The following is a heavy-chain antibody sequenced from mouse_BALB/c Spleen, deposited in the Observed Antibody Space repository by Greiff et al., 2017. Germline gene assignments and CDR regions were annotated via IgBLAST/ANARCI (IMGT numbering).Heavy chain of an antibody. CDR2: INPSSGYT. D-gene: IGHD1-1*01. CDR1: GYTFTSYT. V-gene: IGHV1-4*01. Sequence: QVQLKESGAELARPGASVKMSCKASGYTFTSYTMHWVKQRPGQGLEWIGYINPSSGYTNYNQKFKDKATLTADKSSSTAYMQLSSLTSEDSAVYYCARSGYGSSYGFAYWGQGTLVTVSA. J-gene: IGHJ3*01. CDR3: ARSGYGSSYGFAY.